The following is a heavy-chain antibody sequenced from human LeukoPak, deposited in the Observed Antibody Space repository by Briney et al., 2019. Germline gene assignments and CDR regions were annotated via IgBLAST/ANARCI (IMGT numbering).Heavy chain of an antibody. J-gene: IGHJ1*01. CDR3: AKEIYGDSTGGRFQH. CDR2: IYSGGST. CDR1: GFTVSSNY. D-gene: IGHD4-17*01. V-gene: IGHV3-53*01. Sequence: GGSLRLSCAASGFTVSSNYMSWVRQAPGKGLEWVSVIYSGGSTYYADSVKGRFTVSRDNSKNTLYLQMNSLRAEDTAVYYCAKEIYGDSTGGRFQHWGQGTLVTVSS.